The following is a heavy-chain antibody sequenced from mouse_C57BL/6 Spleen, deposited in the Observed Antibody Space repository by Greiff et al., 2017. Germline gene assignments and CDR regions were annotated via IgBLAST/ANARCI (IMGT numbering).Heavy chain of an antibody. Sequence: VKLQQPGAELVKPGASVKLSCKASGYTFTSYWMHWVKQRPGRGLEWIGRIDPNSGGTKYNEKFKSKATLTVDKPSSTAYMQLSSLTSEDSAVYYCARSLYDGYYDDYAMDYWGQGTSVTVSS. D-gene: IGHD2-3*01. CDR1: GYTFTSYW. J-gene: IGHJ4*01. CDR3: ARSLYDGYYDDYAMDY. CDR2: IDPNSGGT. V-gene: IGHV1-72*01.